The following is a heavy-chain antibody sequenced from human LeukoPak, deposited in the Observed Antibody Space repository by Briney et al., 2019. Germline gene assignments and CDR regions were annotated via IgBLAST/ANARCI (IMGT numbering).Heavy chain of an antibody. Sequence: PGGSLRLSCAASGFTSSSYWMSWGRQAPGKGLEWVANIKQDGSEKYVDPVKGRFTISRDNAKNSLYLQMSSLRAEDTAVYFCARAGLGPGRAFDIWGQGTMVTLSS. D-gene: IGHD1-14*01. CDR1: GFTSSSYW. V-gene: IGHV3-7*04. J-gene: IGHJ3*02. CDR3: ARAGLGPGRAFDI. CDR2: IKQDGSEK.